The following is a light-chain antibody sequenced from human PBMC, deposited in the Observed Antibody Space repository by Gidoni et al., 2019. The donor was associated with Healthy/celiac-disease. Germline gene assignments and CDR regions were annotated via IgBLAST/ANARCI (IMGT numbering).Light chain of an antibody. J-gene: IGLJ2*01. CDR1: SSDVGGYNY. V-gene: IGLV2-14*01. Sequence: QSALTQPASVSGSPGQSITISRTGTSSDVGGYNYVSWYHQHPGKAPKLMIYEVSNRPSGVSNRFSGSKSGNTASLTISGLQAEDEADYYCSSYTSSSTLVVFGGGTKLXV. CDR3: SSYTSSSTLVV. CDR2: EVS.